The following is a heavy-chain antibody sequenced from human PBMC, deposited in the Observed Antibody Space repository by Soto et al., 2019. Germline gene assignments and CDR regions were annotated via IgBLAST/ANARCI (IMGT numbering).Heavy chain of an antibody. D-gene: IGHD6-25*01. CDR1: VGTFTSYA. CDR2: IIPIFGTA. Sequence: SAGKLSCKASVGTFTSYALSWVRQAPGQRLEWMGGIIPIFGTANYAQKFQGRVTITADESTSTAYMELSSLRSEDTAVYYCVKERLLFQMTHPSSSTDV. J-gene: IGHJ6*01. V-gene: IGHV1-69*13. CDR3: VKERLLFQMTHPSSSTDV.